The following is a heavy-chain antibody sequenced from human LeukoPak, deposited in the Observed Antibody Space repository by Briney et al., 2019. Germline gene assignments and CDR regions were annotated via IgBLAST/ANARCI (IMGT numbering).Heavy chain of an antibody. Sequence: GGSLRLSCVTSGFTFSNYWMSWLRQAPGKGLVWVSRIKYDGSIATYAESVKGRFTISRDNARNTLYLQMNSLRVDDTAVYYCAKSDWFDPWGRGIPVTVSS. CDR3: AKSDWFDP. V-gene: IGHV3-74*01. CDR1: GFTFSNYW. J-gene: IGHJ5*02. CDR2: IKYDGSIA.